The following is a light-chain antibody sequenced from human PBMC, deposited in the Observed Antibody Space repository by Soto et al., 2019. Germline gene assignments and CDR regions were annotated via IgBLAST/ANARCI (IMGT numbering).Light chain of an antibody. CDR1: QSISSN. CDR2: SAS. V-gene: IGKV3-15*01. J-gene: IGKJ2*01. CDR3: QQYNTWPPYT. Sequence: EIVITQSPFTLSVSPGERATLSCRASQSISSNLAWHQQKPGQAPRLLIYSASTRATGVPARFSGSGSGTEFTLTISSLQSEDFAVYYCQQYNTWPPYTVGQRTKV.